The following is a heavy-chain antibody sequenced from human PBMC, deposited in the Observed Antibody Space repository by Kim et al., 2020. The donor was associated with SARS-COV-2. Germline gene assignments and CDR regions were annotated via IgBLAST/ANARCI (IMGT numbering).Heavy chain of an antibody. J-gene: IGHJ4*01. D-gene: IGHD3-10*01. CDR3: VKFGIRGGTSTTNRGDY. Sequence: GGSLRLSCATSGLTFYTYGMSWVRQAPGKGLEWVSSITASGSTSYYADSVRGRFAISRDNSKNTLYLQLNSLRVDDTAVYFCVKFGIRGGTSTTNRGDY. V-gene: IGHV3-23*01. CDR1: GLTFYTYG. CDR2: ITASGSTS.